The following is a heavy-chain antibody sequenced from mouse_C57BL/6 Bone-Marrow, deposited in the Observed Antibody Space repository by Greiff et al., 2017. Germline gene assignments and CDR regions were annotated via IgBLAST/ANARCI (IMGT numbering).Heavy chain of an antibody. V-gene: IGHV1-55*01. D-gene: IGHD2-2*01. CDR3: ASSGLLWLRLWDY. CDR1: GYTFTSYW. Sequence: QVQLQQPGAELVKPGASVKMSCTASGYTFTSYWITWVKQRPGQGLEWIGDIYPGSGSTNYNEKFKSKATLTVDTSSSTDYMQLSSLTSEDSAVYYCASSGLLWLRLWDYWGQGTTLTVSS. J-gene: IGHJ2*01. CDR2: IYPGSGST.